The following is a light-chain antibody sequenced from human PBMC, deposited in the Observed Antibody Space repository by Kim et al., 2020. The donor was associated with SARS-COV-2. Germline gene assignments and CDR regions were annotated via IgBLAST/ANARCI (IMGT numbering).Light chain of an antibody. CDR1: QSISSY. CDR2: AAS. V-gene: IGKV1-39*01. CDR3: QQSYSTPWT. Sequence: ASVGDRVTITCRASQSISSYLNWYQQKPGKAPRLLIYAASSLQGGVPSRFSGSGSGTDFTLTISSLQPEDFATYYCQQSYSTPWTFGQGTKVEIK. J-gene: IGKJ1*01.